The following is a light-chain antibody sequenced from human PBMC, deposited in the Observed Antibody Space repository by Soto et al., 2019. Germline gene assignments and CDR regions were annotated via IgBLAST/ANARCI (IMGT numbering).Light chain of an antibody. CDR3: AVWDDRLNEVV. Sequence: QSALTQPASVSGSPGQSITISCTGTTSFVGRYNFVSWYQQHPGKAPQVLIYEDTKRPSGVSNRFSGSTSGSSASLTISGLQAEDEADYYCAVWDDRLNEVVFGGGTKLTVL. V-gene: IGLV2-23*01. CDR1: TSFVGRYNF. J-gene: IGLJ2*01. CDR2: EDT.